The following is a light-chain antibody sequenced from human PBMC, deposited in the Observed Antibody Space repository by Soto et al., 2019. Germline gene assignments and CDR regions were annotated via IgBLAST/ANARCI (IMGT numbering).Light chain of an antibody. CDR1: SSDVGAYNF. CDR2: NVY. Sequence: QPALAQPASVSGSPGQSITISCTGTSSDVGAYNFVSWHRQHPGKAPKLMIYNVYDRPSGISYRFSGSKSGNTASLTISGLQGEDEADYYCSAYTVSRTYVFGTGTKVTVL. CDR3: SAYTVSRTYV. V-gene: IGLV2-14*03. J-gene: IGLJ1*01.